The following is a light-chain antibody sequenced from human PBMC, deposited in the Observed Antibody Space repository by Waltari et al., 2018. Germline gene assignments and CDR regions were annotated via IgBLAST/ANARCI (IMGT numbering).Light chain of an antibody. Sequence: DIQMTQSPSSVSAPVGDRVTITCRASQGIRNWLAWYQQKPGKAPKLLISAASILQTGVPSRFSGSGSGTDFTLTVSNLQPEDFATYFCQQGNSFPPTFGQGTKVEVK. CDR1: QGIRNW. CDR3: QQGNSFPPT. V-gene: IGKV1-12*01. J-gene: IGKJ1*01. CDR2: AAS.